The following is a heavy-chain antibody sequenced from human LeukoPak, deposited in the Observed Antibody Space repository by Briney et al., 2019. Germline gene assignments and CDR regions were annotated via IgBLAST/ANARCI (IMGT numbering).Heavy chain of an antibody. Sequence: GGSLRLSCTASGFTFSNHAMTWVRQAPGKGLEWVSSMSSGGTYIYYADSVRGRFTISRDNAKNSLYLVMNSLRAEDTATYYCARDRPTGASRVFVVQWGQGTLVSLSS. V-gene: IGHV3-21*01. J-gene: IGHJ4*02. CDR3: ARDRPTGASRVFVVQ. CDR2: MSSGGTYI. D-gene: IGHD2-15*01. CDR1: GFTFSNHA.